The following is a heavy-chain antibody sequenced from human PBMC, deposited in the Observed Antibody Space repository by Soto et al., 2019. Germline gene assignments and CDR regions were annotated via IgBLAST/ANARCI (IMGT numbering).Heavy chain of an antibody. V-gene: IGHV3-48*01. D-gene: IGHD4-17*01. CDR1: GFTFSSYS. J-gene: IGHJ3*02. CDR2: ISSSGSTT. Sequence: PGGSLRLSCAASGFTFSSYSMNWVRQAPGKGLEWVSYISSSGSTTYYADAVKGRFTISRDNSKNTLYLQMNSLRAEDTAVYYCAKEFTVTTFAFDIWGQGTMVTVSS. CDR3: AKEFTVTTFAFDI.